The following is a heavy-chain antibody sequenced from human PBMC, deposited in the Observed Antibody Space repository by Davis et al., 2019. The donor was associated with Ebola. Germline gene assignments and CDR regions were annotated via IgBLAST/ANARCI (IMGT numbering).Heavy chain of an antibody. J-gene: IGHJ3*01. CDR2: IYYSGLT. CDR1: ACSIRSSSYY. V-gene: IGHV4-39*01. Sequence: SETLSLTCTVSACSIRSSSYYWGWIRQPPGKGLEWIGSIYYSGLTYYNPSLKSRVTISVDTSKNQFSLKLSSVTAADTAVYYCACPLRPVWGQGTMVTVSS. CDR3: ACPLRPV.